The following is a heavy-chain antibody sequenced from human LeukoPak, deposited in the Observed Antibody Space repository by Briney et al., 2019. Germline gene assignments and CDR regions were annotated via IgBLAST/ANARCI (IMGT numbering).Heavy chain of an antibody. V-gene: IGHV4-4*09. CDR2: IYTSGST. J-gene: IGHJ5*02. CDR3: ARLRYCSSTSCSCEGYNWFDP. CDR1: GGSISSHY. Sequence: PSETLSLTCTVSGGSISSHYWSWIRQPPGKGLEWIGYIYTSGSTNYNPSLKSRVTISVDTSKNQFSLKLSSVTAADTAVYYCARLRYCSSTSCSCEGYNWFDPWGQGTLVTVSS. D-gene: IGHD2-2*01.